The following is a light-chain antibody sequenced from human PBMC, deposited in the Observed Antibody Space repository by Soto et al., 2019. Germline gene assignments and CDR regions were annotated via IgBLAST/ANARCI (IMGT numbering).Light chain of an antibody. CDR1: QSVNSN. CDR3: QYYHSWPPIT. CDR2: GAS. V-gene: IGKV3-15*01. Sequence: EIVLTQSPATLSVSPGERATLSCRASQSVNSNLAWYQQRPGQAPRLLIYGASTRATGIPARFSGSGSGTEFTLTISSRQSEDFAVYYWQYYHSWPPITFGRGTRLDIK. J-gene: IGKJ5*01.